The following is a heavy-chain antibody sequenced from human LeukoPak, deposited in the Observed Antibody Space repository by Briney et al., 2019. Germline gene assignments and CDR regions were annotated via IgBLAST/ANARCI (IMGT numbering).Heavy chain of an antibody. V-gene: IGHV3-23*01. D-gene: IGHD3-22*01. J-gene: IGHJ4*02. CDR2: LSGGGGST. CDR1: GFTFSSYG. Sequence: GGTLRLSCAASGFTFSSYGMSWVRQAPGKGLEWVSALSGGGGSTYYADSVKGRFTISRDNSKNTLYLQMNSLRAEDTAVYYCAKDRNFYDSSGYYYGDYWGQGTLVTVSS. CDR3: AKDRNFYDSSGYYYGDY.